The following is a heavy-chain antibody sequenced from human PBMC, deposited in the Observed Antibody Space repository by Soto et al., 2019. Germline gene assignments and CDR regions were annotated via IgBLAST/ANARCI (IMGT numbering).Heavy chain of an antibody. CDR3: ARGGCSSESIDY. J-gene: IGHJ4*02. Sequence: QVQLQESGPGLVKPSQTLSLTCTVSGGSISSGGYYWSWIRQHPGKGLEWIGYIYYSGSTYYNPSLKSRGTISVDTYTNPLSLKLSSVTAAATAVYYWARGGCSSESIDYWGQGTLVTVSS. V-gene: IGHV4-31*03. CDR1: GGSISSGGYY. CDR2: IYYSGST. D-gene: IGHD6-6*01.